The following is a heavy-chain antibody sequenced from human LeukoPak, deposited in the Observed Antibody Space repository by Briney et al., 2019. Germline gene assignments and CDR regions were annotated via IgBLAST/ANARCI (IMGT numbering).Heavy chain of an antibody. Sequence: ASVKVSCKASGYTFTSYYMHWVRQAPGQGLEWMGIINPSGGSTSYAQKLQGRVTMTTDTSTSTAYMELRSLRSDDTAVYYCARESYSSSLLDYWGQGTLVTVSS. CDR3: ARESYSSSLLDY. CDR2: INPSGGST. J-gene: IGHJ4*02. CDR1: GYTFTSYY. D-gene: IGHD6-13*01. V-gene: IGHV1-46*01.